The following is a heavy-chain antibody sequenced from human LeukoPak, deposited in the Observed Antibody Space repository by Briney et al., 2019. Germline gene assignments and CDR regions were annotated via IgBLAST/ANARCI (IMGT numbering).Heavy chain of an antibody. J-gene: IGHJ4*02. D-gene: IGHD3-9*01. Sequence: ASVKVSCKASGGTFSSYAISWVRQAPGQGLEWMGGIIPIFGTANYAQKFQGRVTITADKSTSTAYMELSSLRSEDTAVYYCARDILTGYDFDYWGQGTLVTVSS. CDR3: ARDILTGYDFDY. CDR2: IIPIFGTA. CDR1: GGTFSSYA. V-gene: IGHV1-69*06.